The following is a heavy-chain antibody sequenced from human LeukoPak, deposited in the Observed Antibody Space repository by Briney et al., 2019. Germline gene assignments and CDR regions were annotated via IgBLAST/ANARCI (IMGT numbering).Heavy chain of an antibody. Sequence: GGSLRLSCAASGFTFSSYSMNWVRQAPGKGLEWVSSISSSSYIYYADSVKSRFTISRDNAKNSLYLQMNSLRAEDTAVYYCARGVPAAIFGGDYYYMDVWGKGTTVTVSS. D-gene: IGHD2-2*02. CDR1: GFTFSSYS. CDR3: ARGVPAAIFGGDYYYMDV. J-gene: IGHJ6*03. CDR2: ISSSSYI. V-gene: IGHV3-21*01.